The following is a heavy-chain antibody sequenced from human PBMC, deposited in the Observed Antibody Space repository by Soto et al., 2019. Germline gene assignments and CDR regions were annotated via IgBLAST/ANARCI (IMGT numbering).Heavy chain of an antibody. J-gene: IGHJ4*02. CDR1: GGSISRYY. CDR2: IFTNEHI. CDR3: AIDRLGEDQQTFDY. D-gene: IGHD1-26*01. V-gene: IGHV4-4*07. Sequence: QLQLQESGPGLVKPSETLSLTCTVSGGSISRYYWSWIRKPAGKRLEWIGRIFTNEHINYNPSLMSRATLSVDMSKNYFAMKLTSVTDDDTAVYYCAIDRLGEDQQTFDYWGQGPLVTVSS.